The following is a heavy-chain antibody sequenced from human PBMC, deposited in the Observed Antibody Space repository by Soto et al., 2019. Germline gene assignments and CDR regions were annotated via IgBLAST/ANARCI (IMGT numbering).Heavy chain of an antibody. V-gene: IGHV1-18*01. D-gene: IGHD3-3*01. J-gene: IGHJ6*02. CDR3: ARDGPPYYDFWSATGGMDV. CDR1: GYTFTSYV. CDR2: ISAYNVNT. Sequence: QVQLVQSGAEVKKPGASVKVSCKASGYTFTSYVISWVRQAPGQGLEWMGWISAYNVNTNYAQKLQGRVTMTTDTSTSTAYMELRSLRSDDTAVYYCARDGPPYYDFWSATGGMDVWGQGTTVTVSS.